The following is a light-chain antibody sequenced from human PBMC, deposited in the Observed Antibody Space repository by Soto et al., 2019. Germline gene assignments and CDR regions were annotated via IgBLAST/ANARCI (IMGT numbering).Light chain of an antibody. CDR2: NNN. Sequence: QSVLNQPASASGTPGQRVPITSSGSSSNIGTNTVNWYLELPGTAPKLLIYNNNKRPSGVPERFSGSKSGTSASLAISGLQSEDEANYYCATWDDSLNGFFLFGSGTKVTVL. J-gene: IGLJ1*01. V-gene: IGLV1-44*01. CDR1: SSNIGTNT. CDR3: ATWDDSLNGFFL.